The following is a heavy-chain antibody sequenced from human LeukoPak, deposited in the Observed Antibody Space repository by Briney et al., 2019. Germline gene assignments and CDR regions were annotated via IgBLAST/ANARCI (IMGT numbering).Heavy chain of an antibody. V-gene: IGHV3-30-3*01. CDR3: AKEFSGYLASFEY. J-gene: IGHJ4*02. Sequence: PGRSLRLSCAASGFTFSSYAMHWVRQAPGKGLEWVAVISYDGSNKYYADSVKGRFSISRDNSKNTLYLQMNSLRAEDTAVYYCAKEFSGYLASFEYWGQGTLVTVSS. CDR1: GFTFSSYA. CDR2: ISYDGSNK. D-gene: IGHD3-22*01.